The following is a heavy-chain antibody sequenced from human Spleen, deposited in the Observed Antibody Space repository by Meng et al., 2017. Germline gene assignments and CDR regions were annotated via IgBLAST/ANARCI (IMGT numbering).Heavy chain of an antibody. CDR1: GGSVSSGSYY. CDR2: IYYSGST. Sequence: QGQLQESGPGLGKPSETLSLTCTVSGGSVSSGSYYWSWIRQPPGKGLEWIGYIYYSGSTNYNPSLKSRVTISVDTSKNQFSLKLSSVTAADTAVYYCARDYDILTGLGGFDPWGQGTLVTVSS. J-gene: IGHJ5*02. V-gene: IGHV4-61*01. CDR3: ARDYDILTGLGGFDP. D-gene: IGHD3-9*01.